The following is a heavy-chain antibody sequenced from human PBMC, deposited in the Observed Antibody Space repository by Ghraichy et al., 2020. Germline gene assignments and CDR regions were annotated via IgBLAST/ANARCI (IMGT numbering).Heavy chain of an antibody. CDR2: ISSSSSYI. CDR1: GFTFSSYS. D-gene: IGHD2-21*02. CDR3: ARDPDIAYCGGDCYSP. Sequence: GGSLRLSCAASGFTFSSYSMNWVRQAPGKGLEWVSSISSSSSYIYYADSVKGRFTISRDNAKNSLYLQMNSLRAEDTAVYYCARDPDIAYCGGDCYSPWGQGTLVTVSS. V-gene: IGHV3-21*01. J-gene: IGHJ5*02.